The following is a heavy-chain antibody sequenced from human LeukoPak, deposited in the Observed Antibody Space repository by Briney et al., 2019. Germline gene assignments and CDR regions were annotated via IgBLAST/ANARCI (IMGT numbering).Heavy chain of an antibody. V-gene: IGHV3-43*01. CDR1: GFTFNDYN. Sequence: GGSLRLSCAASGFTFNDYNMHWVRQAPGKGLEWVSLISWDGGTTYYADSVKGRFTISRDNSKNSLHLQMNSLRTEDTALYYCTKAGGRGAGAFHMWGQGTMVTVSS. CDR2: ISWDGGTT. J-gene: IGHJ3*02. CDR3: TKAGGRGAGAFHM. D-gene: IGHD3-10*01.